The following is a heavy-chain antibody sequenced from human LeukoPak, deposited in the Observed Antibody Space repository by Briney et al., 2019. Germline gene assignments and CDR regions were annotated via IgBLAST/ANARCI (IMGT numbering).Heavy chain of an antibody. CDR1: GGTFSSYA. J-gene: IGHJ3*02. CDR2: IIPIFGTA. V-gene: IGHV1-69*13. CDR3: ARDRRVTIFGVVSGAFDI. Sequence: SVKVSCKASGGTFSSYAISWVRQAPGQGLEWMGGIIPIFGTANYAQKFQGRVTITADESTSTAYMELSSLRSEDTAVYYCARDRRVTIFGVVSGAFDIWGQGTMVTVSS. D-gene: IGHD3-3*01.